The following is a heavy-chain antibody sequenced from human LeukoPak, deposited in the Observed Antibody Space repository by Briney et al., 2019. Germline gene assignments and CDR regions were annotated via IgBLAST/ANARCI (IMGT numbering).Heavy chain of an antibody. Sequence: PGGSLRLSCEASGFTFSSYWMHWVRQAPGKGLVWVSRINSDGSSTFYADSVKGRFTISRDNAKNTLYLQMNSLRAEDTAVYYCARDSFWSGYYPFDYWGQGTLVTVSA. CDR1: GFTFSSYW. CDR2: INSDGSST. CDR3: ARDSFWSGYYPFDY. D-gene: IGHD3-3*01. J-gene: IGHJ4*02. V-gene: IGHV3-74*01.